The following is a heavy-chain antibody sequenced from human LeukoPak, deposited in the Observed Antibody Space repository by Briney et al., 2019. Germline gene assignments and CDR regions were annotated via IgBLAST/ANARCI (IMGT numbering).Heavy chain of an antibody. CDR2: ISYDGSNK. J-gene: IGHJ4*02. Sequence: GGSLRLSCAASGFTFSSYWMSWVRQAPGKGLEWVAVISYDGSNKYYADSVKGRFTISRDNSKNTLYLQMNSLRAEDTAVYYCARGALDIVVVRAAMGDYWGQGTLVTVSS. CDR1: GFTFSSYW. D-gene: IGHD2-2*03. CDR3: ARGALDIVVVRAAMGDY. V-gene: IGHV3-30-3*01.